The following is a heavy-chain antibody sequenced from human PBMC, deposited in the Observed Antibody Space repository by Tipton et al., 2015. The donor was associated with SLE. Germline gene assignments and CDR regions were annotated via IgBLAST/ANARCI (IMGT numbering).Heavy chain of an antibody. CDR3: ASSTMVGAFDY. V-gene: IGHV4-39*07. Sequence: TLSLTCTVSGGSISSSSYDWGWIRQPPGKGLEWIGEIYHSGSTNYNPSLKSRVTISVDKSKNQFSLKLSSVTAADTAVYYCASSTMVGAFDYWGQGTLVTVSS. CDR1: GGSISSSSYD. D-gene: IGHD4/OR15-4a*01. J-gene: IGHJ4*02. CDR2: IYHSGST.